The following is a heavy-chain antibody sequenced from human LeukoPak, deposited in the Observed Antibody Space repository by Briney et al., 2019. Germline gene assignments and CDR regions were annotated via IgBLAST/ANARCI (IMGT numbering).Heavy chain of an antibody. Sequence: SETLSLTCTVSGGSISSYYWSWIRQPAGKGLEWIGRIYTSGSTNYNPSLKSRVTISVDTSKNQFSLKPSSVTAADTAVYYCARSTYYYDSSGYPLFDYWGQGTLVTVSS. V-gene: IGHV4-4*07. CDR1: GGSISSYY. CDR2: IYTSGST. D-gene: IGHD3-22*01. CDR3: ARSTYYYDSSGYPLFDY. J-gene: IGHJ4*02.